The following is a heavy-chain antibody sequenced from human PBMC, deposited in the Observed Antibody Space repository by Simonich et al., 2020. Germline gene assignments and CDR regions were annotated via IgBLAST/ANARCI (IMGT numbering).Heavy chain of an antibody. CDR3: AKDVAAAGTEYFQH. CDR1: GFTFDDYA. J-gene: IGHJ1*01. CDR2: ISWNSGSI. D-gene: IGHD6-13*01. V-gene: IGHV3-9*01. Sequence: EVQLVESGGGLVQPGRSLRLSCAASGFTFDDYAMHWVRQAPGKGLDWVSGISWNSGSIGDADSVKGRFTISRDNAKNSLYLQMNSLRAEDTALYYCAKDVAAAGTEYFQHWGQGTLVTVSS.